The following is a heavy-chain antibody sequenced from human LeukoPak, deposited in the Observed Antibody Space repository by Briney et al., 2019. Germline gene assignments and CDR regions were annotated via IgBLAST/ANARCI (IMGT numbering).Heavy chain of an antibody. J-gene: IGHJ3*02. D-gene: IGHD5-12*01. CDR3: ARGVDIVATIQDAFDI. V-gene: IGHV1-8*01. Sequence: ASVKVSCKASGYTFTSYDINWVRQATGQGLEWMGWMNPNSGNTGYAQKFQGRVTMTRNTSISTAYMELSSLRSEDTAVYYCARGVDIVATIQDAFDIWGQGTMVTVSS. CDR1: GYTFTSYD. CDR2: MNPNSGNT.